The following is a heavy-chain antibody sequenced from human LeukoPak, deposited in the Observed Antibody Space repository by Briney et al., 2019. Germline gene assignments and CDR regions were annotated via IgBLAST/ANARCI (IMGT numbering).Heavy chain of an antibody. CDR2: SYYSGSP. D-gene: IGHD6-19*01. CDR1: GGSISSSNYY. J-gene: IGHJ4*02. CDR3: ARRSEGSSGWSYFDY. V-gene: IGHV4-39*01. Sequence: SETLSLTSTVSGGSISSSNYYWGGPGQPQGKGRGWIGSSYYSGSPYYNPSLKSRVTISVDTSKNQFSLKLSSVAAADTAVYYCARRSEGSSGWSYFDYWGQGTLVTVSS.